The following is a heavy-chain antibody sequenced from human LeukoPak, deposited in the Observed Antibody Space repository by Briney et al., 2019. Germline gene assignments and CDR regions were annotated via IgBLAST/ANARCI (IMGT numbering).Heavy chain of an antibody. V-gene: IGHV3-30*18. D-gene: IGHD2-21*02. J-gene: IGHJ1*01. CDR1: GFTFSSYG. Sequence: GGSLRLSCAASGFTFSSYGMHWVRQAPGKGLEWVALISYDGSNKYYADSVKGRFTISRDNSKNTLYLQMNSLRAEDTAVYYCAKTYGGDSPLQHWGQGTLVTVSS. CDR2: ISYDGSNK. CDR3: AKTYGGDSPLQH.